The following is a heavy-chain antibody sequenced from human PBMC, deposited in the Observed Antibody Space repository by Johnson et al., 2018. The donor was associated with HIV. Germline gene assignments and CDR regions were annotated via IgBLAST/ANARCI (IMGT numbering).Heavy chain of an antibody. CDR3: TGWRDLRAFDV. V-gene: IGHV3-49*03. Sequence: VQLVESGGDLVQPGRSLRLSCSTSGFTFGDYAMSWFRQAPTKGLEWVSFIRSKAYGETTEYAASVKGRFTISRDDSKSITFLQMDSLKTEDTGMYYCTGWRDLRAFDVWGQGTMVTVSS. CDR2: IRSKAYGETT. D-gene: IGHD2-15*01. J-gene: IGHJ3*01. CDR1: GFTFGDYA.